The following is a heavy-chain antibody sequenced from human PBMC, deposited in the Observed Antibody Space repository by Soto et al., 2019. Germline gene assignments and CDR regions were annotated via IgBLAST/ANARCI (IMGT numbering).Heavy chain of an antibody. V-gene: IGHV3-23*01. CDR3: AKRDAVVVPAAKGAFDYYYMDV. CDR2: ISGSGGST. J-gene: IGHJ6*03. D-gene: IGHD2-2*01. Sequence: GGSLRLSCAASGFTFSSYAMSWVRQAPGKGLEWVSAISGSGGSTYYAYSVKGRFTISRDNSKNTLYLQMNSLRAEDTAVYYCAKRDAVVVPAAKGAFDYYYMDVWGKGTTVTVSS. CDR1: GFTFSSYA.